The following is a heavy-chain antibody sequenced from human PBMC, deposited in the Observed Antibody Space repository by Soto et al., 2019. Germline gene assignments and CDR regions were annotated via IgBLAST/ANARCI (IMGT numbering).Heavy chain of an antibody. V-gene: IGHV4-30-4*01. CDR3: ARAFDILTRYYFDY. CDR1: GGSISSGDYY. D-gene: IGHD3-9*01. CDR2: IYYSGST. J-gene: IGHJ4*02. Sequence: QVQLQESGPGLVKPSQTLSLTCTVSGGSISSGDYYWSWIRQPPGKGLEWIGYIYYSGSTYYNPYLKSRVTISVDTSKIQFSLKLSSVTAADTAVYYCARAFDILTRYYFDYWGQGTLVTVSS.